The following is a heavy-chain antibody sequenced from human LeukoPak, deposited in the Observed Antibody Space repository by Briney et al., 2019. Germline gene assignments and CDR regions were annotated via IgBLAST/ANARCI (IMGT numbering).Heavy chain of an antibody. Sequence: ASVKVSCKASGGTFSSYAISWVRQAPGQGLEWMGWISAYNGNTNYAQKLQGRVTMTTDTSTSTAYMELRSLRSDDTAVYYCAGERSGWSLSYNWFDPWGQGTLVTVSS. CDR2: ISAYNGNT. CDR1: GGTFSSYA. V-gene: IGHV1-18*01. CDR3: AGERSGWSLSYNWFDP. D-gene: IGHD6-19*01. J-gene: IGHJ5*02.